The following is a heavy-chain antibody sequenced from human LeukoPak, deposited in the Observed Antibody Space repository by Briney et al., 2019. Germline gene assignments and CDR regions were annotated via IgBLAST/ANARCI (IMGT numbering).Heavy chain of an antibody. CDR3: ATSRDYYDSSGYHYYFDY. J-gene: IGHJ4*02. V-gene: IGHV4-34*01. D-gene: IGHD3-22*01. CDR1: GGSFSGYY. Sequence: SETLSLTCAVYGGSFSGYYWSWIRQPPGKGLEWIGEINHSGSTNYNPSLKSRVTISVDTSKNQFSLKLSSVTAADTVVYYCATSRDYYDSSGYHYYFDYWGQGTLVTVSS. CDR2: INHSGST.